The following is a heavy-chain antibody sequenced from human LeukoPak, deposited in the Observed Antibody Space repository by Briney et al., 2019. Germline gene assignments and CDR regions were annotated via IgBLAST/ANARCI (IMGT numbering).Heavy chain of an antibody. J-gene: IGHJ5*02. CDR2: IXHSGST. V-gene: IGHV4-34*01. Sequence: XGEIXHSGSTNYNPSLKSRVTISVDTSKNQFSLKLSSVTAADTAVYYCARGRTYYYGSGSYKLLNWFDPWGQGTLVTVSS. D-gene: IGHD3-10*01. CDR3: ARGRTYYYGSGSYKLLNWFDP.